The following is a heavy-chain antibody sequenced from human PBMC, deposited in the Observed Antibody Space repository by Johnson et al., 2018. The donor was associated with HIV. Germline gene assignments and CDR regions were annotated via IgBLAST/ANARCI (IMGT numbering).Heavy chain of an antibody. Sequence: QVQVVESGGGVVQPGRSLRLSCAASGFIFSNYAMHWVRQAPGKGLEWVAVISYDGSNKYYADSVKGRFTISRDNSKNTLYLLMNSLRAEDTAVYYCARDPGRTVGATNDAFDIWGQGTKVTVSS. CDR3: ARDPGRTVGATNDAFDI. V-gene: IGHV3-30-3*01. J-gene: IGHJ3*02. CDR1: GFIFSNYA. D-gene: IGHD1-26*01. CDR2: ISYDGSNK.